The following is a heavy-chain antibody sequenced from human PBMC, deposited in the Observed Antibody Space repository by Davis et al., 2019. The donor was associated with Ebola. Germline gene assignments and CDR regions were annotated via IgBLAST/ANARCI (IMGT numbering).Heavy chain of an antibody. D-gene: IGHD3-3*01. CDR1: GDSISGFY. CDR2: LFSSGTT. CDR3: AKAAEDWELYPKH. Sequence: PSETLSLTCTVSGDSISGFYWYWIRQPAGKGLEWIGRLFSSGTTYYNPSLKSRATMSVDTPKRQFSLTLSSVTAAETAVYYCAKAAEDWELYPKHWGQGILVTVSS. J-gene: IGHJ4*02. V-gene: IGHV4-4*07.